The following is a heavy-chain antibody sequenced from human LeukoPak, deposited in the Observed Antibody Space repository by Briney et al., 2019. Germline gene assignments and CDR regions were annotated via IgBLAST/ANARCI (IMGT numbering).Heavy chain of an antibody. CDR2: IFPGDSDT. J-gene: IGHJ4*02. CDR1: GYSFASYW. Sequence: GESLKISCKGSGYSFASYWIAWVRQMPGKGLEWMGIIFPGDSDTRYSPSFQGQVTISADKSISTAYLQWSSLKASDTAIYYCARQWGDCSSTSCYSAYWGQGTLVTVSS. V-gene: IGHV5-51*01. CDR3: ARQWGDCSSTSCYSAY. D-gene: IGHD2-2*01.